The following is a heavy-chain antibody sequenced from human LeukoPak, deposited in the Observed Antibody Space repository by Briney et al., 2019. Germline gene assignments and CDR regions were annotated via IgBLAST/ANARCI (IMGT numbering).Heavy chain of an antibody. V-gene: IGHV3-53*01. J-gene: IGHJ6*03. CDR1: GFTVSSNY. Sequence: GGSLRLSCAASGFTVSSNYMSWVRQAPGKGLEWVSVIYSGGSTYYADSVKGRFTISRDNSKNTLYLQMNSLRAEDTAVYYCARGSYGYLDYYYYMDVWGKGTTVTISS. CDR3: ARGSYGYLDYYYYMDV. D-gene: IGHD5-18*01. CDR2: IYSGGST.